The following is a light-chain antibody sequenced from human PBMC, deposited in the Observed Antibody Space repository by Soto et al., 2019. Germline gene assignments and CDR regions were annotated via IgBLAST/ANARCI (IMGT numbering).Light chain of an antibody. Sequence: DIQMTQSPSSLSASVGDRVTITCRASQGITNNLAWYQQKPGEVPKLLIYAASTLQSGVPSRFSGSGSGTDFTPTISRQPPDYVASYYCQNHNSALLTFGGGTRVEIK. CDR1: QGITNN. CDR2: AAS. V-gene: IGKV1-27*01. CDR3: QNHNSALLT. J-gene: IGKJ4*01.